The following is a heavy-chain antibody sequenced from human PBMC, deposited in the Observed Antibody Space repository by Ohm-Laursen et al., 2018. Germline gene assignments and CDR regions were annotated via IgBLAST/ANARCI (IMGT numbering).Heavy chain of an antibody. CDR2: INPNSGGT. D-gene: IGHD6-19*01. CDR1: GYTFTGYY. J-gene: IGHJ4*02. V-gene: IGHV1-2*02. Sequence: GSSVKVSCKASGYTFTGYYMHWVRQAPGQGLEWMGWINPNSGGTNYAQKLQGRVTMTTDTSTSTAYMELRSLRSDDTAVYYCARFNIPSGRYRDDYWGQGTLVTVSS. CDR3: ARFNIPSGRYRDDY.